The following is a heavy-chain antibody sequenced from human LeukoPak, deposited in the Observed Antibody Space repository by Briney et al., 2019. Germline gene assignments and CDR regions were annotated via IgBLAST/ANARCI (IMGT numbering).Heavy chain of an antibody. CDR1: GFTFSSYW. D-gene: IGHD6-13*01. Sequence: PGGSQRLCCAASGFTFSSYWMSWVRQAPGKGLEWVANINEDGSDKYYVDSVKGRFTISRDNAKNSLYLQMNSLRAEDTAVYYCARPPGYSSSWGSMDDYYYGMDGWGQGTTVTVSS. CDR2: INEDGSDK. J-gene: IGHJ6*02. CDR3: ARPPGYSSSWGSMDDYYYGMDG. V-gene: IGHV3-7*03.